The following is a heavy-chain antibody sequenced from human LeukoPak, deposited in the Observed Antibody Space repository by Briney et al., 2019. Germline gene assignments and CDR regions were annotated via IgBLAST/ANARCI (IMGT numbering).Heavy chain of an antibody. J-gene: IGHJ5*02. D-gene: IGHD3-9*01. CDR1: GFTISRYW. CDR2: IKQDEREK. CDR3: ARGGYYDILPGTNWFDP. V-gene: IGHV3-7*05. Sequence: AGPLRLSCAASGFTISRYWMSWVRQAHGPGLEWEANIKQDEREKYYVDSVKGPFTISRDNAKNSLYLQMNSLRPEDTAVYYCARGGYYDILPGTNWFDPWGQGTLVTVSS.